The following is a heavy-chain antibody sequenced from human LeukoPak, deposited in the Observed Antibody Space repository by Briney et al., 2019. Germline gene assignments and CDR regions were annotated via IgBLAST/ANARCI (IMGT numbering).Heavy chain of an antibody. CDR2: IYTSGST. D-gene: IGHD2-2*01. J-gene: IGHJ4*02. Sequence: PSETLSLTCTVSGGSISSYYWSWIRQPAGKGLEWIGRIYTSGSTNYNPSLKSRVTMSVDTSKNQFSLKLSSVTAADTAVYYCARVKVSAASELQFYFDYWGQGTLVTVSS. V-gene: IGHV4-4*07. CDR1: GGSISSYY. CDR3: ARVKVSAASELQFYFDY.